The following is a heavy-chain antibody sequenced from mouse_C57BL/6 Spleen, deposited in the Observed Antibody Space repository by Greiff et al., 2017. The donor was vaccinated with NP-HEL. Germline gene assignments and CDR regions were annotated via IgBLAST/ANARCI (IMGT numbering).Heavy chain of an antibody. CDR2: ISNGGGST. Sequence: EVQGVESGGGLVQPGGSLKLSCAASGFTFSDYYMYWVRQTPEKRLEWVAYISNGGGSTYYPDTVKGRFTISRDNAKNTLYLQMSRLKSEDTAMYYCARQGMDYWGQGTSVTVSS. V-gene: IGHV5-12*01. J-gene: IGHJ4*01. CDR1: GFTFSDYY. CDR3: ARQGMDY.